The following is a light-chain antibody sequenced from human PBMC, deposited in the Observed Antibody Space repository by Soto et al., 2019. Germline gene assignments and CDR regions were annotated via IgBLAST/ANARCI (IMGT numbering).Light chain of an antibody. J-gene: IGKJ5*01. V-gene: IGKV1-8*01. Sequence: AIRMTQSPSSFSASTGDRVTITCRASQGISSYLAWYQQKPGKAPKLLIYAASTLQSGVPSRFSGSGSGTDFTLTINSLQPEDFATYYCQQAASFPITFGQGTRLEIK. CDR1: QGISSY. CDR3: QQAASFPIT. CDR2: AAS.